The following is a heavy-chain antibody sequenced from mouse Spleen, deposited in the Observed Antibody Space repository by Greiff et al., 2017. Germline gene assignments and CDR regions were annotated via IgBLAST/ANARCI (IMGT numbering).Heavy chain of an antibody. CDR1: GFTFNTYA. V-gene: IGHV10-3*01. CDR3: VRGIYDGYYVDYAMDY. J-gene: IGHJ4*01. D-gene: IGHD2-3*01. CDR2: IRSKSSNYAT. Sequence: EVQLVESGGGLVQPKGSLKLSCAASGFTFNTYAMHWVRQAPGKGLEWVARIRSKSSNYATYYADSVKDRFTISRDDSQSMLYLQMNNLKTEDTAMYYCVRGIYDGYYVDYAMDYWGQGTSVTVSS.